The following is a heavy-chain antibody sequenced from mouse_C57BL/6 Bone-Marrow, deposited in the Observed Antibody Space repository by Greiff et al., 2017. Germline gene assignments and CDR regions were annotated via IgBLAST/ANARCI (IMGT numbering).Heavy chain of an antibody. CDR1: GFTFSDYY. D-gene: IGHD2-12*01. V-gene: IGHV5-16*01. CDR2: INYDGSST. Sequence: EVKVVESEGGLVQPGSSMKLSCTASGFTFSDYYMAWVRQVPEKGLEWVANINYDGSSTYYLDSLKSRFIISRDNAKNILYLQMSSLKSEDTATYYCARGGRRGFAYWGQGTLVTVSA. CDR3: ARGGRRGFAY. J-gene: IGHJ3*01.